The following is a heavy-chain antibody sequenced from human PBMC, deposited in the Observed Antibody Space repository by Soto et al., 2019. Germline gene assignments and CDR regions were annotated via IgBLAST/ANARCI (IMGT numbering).Heavy chain of an antibody. V-gene: IGHV3-30*14. Sequence: QVRLVESGGGVVQPGTSLRLSCAASGFTFSDYVIHWVRQAAGKGLEWVASMTYDGATEYYADSVKGRFTMSRDNSTGALSLQMNSLRPDDTAVYYCARVRLSIAVNDALDVWGQGTTVTVSS. D-gene: IGHD3-3*02. CDR3: ARVRLSIAVNDALDV. CDR1: GFTFSDYV. CDR2: MTYDGATE. J-gene: IGHJ3*01.